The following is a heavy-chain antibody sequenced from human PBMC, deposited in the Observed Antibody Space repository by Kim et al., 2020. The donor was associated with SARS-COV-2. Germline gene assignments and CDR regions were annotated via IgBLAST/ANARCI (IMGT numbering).Heavy chain of an antibody. V-gene: IGHV1-3*01. CDR3: ARVRGVGGYDRGRTVTRPFDY. D-gene: IGHD5-12*01. CDR1: GYTFTSYA. J-gene: IGHJ4*02. CDR2: INAGNGNT. Sequence: ASVKVSCKASGYTFTSYAMHWVRQAPGQRLEWMGWINAGNGNTKYSQKFQGRVTITRDTSASTAYMELSSLRSEDTAVYYCARVRGVGGYDRGRTVTRPFDYWGQGTLVTVSS.